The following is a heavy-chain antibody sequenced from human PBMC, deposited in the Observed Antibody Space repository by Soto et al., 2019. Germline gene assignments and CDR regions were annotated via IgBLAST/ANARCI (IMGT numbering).Heavy chain of an antibody. J-gene: IGHJ6*02. Sequence: SQTLSLTCAISGDSVSSNSAAWNWIRQSPSRGLEWLGRTYYRSKWYNDYAVSVKSRITINPDTSKNQFSLQLNSVTPEDTAVYYCAKEWCSGGSCYSFSYYYYGMDVWGQGTTVTVSS. CDR3: AKEWCSGGSCYSFSYYYYGMDV. CDR1: GDSVSSNSAA. D-gene: IGHD2-15*01. V-gene: IGHV6-1*01. CDR2: TYYRSKWYN.